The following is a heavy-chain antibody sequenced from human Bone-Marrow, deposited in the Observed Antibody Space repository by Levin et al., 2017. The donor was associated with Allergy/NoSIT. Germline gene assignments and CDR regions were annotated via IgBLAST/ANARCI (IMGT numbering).Heavy chain of an antibody. CDR2: IRQEGNEK. CDR1: GFPFSNYL. CDR3: ARDSWSTDSQPFDN. J-gene: IGHJ4*02. V-gene: IGHV3-7*01. D-gene: IGHD1-26*01. Sequence: GGSLRLSCAASGFPFSNYLMTWVRQAPGKGLEWVATIRQEGNEKYYVDSVKGRFNISRDNANNSLFLHMNSLRVEDTAFYYCARDSWSTDSQPFDNWGQGTLVTVSS.